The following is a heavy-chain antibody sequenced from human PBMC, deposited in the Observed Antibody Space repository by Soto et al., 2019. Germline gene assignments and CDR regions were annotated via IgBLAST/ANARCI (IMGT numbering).Heavy chain of an antibody. V-gene: IGHV3-30*18. J-gene: IGHJ6*02. CDR1: GFTFSSYG. CDR3: AKEEQWLVRWYYGMDV. D-gene: IGHD6-19*01. CDR2: ISYDGSNK. Sequence: QVQLVESGGGVVQPGRSLRLSCAASGFTFSSYGMHWVRKAPGKGLQWVAVISYDGSNKYYADSVKGRFTISRDNSKNTLYLEMNSLRAEDTAVYYCAKEEQWLVRWYYGMDVWGQGTTDHVSS.